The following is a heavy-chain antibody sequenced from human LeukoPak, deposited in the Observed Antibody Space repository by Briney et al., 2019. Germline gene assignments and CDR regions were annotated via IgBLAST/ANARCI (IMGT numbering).Heavy chain of an antibody. CDR1: GFSLSVEEMS. CDR2: IDWDDGK. Sequence: SGPTLVNPTRTLTLTCTFSGFSLSVEEMSVTWIRQPPGKGLEWLARIDWDDGKYYNTSLRTRLTISRDTSSNQVVLKMTNMDPVDTGTYYCARIRSAAATGDWGPGTLVTVSS. CDR3: ARIRSAAATGD. J-gene: IGHJ4*02. V-gene: IGHV2-70*11. D-gene: IGHD6-13*01.